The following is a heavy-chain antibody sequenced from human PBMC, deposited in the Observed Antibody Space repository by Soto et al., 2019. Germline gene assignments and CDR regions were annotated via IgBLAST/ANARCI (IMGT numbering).Heavy chain of an antibody. CDR1: GYTFTSYD. CDR2: MNPNSGNT. J-gene: IGHJ5*02. CDR3: AAIVVVPAAGNP. Sequence: ASVKVSCKASGYTFTSYDINCVRPATGQGLEWMGWMNPNSGNTGYAQKFQGRVTMTRNTSISTAYMELSSLRSGDTAVYYCAAIVVVPAAGNPWGQRTLVTVSS. D-gene: IGHD2-2*01. V-gene: IGHV1-8*01.